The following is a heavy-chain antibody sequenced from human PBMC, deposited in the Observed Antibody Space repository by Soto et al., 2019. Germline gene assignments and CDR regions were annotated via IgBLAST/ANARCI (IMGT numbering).Heavy chain of an antibody. CDR2: ISKDSGRAT. D-gene: IGHD5-12*01. CDR1: GFIFRDWF. Sequence: LVESGGALVKPGGSLRLSCAASGFIFRDWFMSWIRQAPGKGLEWISYISKDSGRATRYADSVKGRFTISRDNAKNSLFLKRNTRPVEAPAGYYCAKKTWATPDSWGQGTRVTVSS. CDR3: AKKTWATPDS. V-gene: IGHV3-11*01. J-gene: IGHJ4*02.